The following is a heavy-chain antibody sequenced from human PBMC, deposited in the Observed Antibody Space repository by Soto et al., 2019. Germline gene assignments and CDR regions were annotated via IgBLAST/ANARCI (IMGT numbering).Heavy chain of an antibody. Sequence: GGSLRLSCAATGFSFSNYGMHWVRQAPGKGLEWVALISYDGSNKYYADSVKGRFTISRDNSKNTLYLQMNSLRPEDTAVYYCAKARPYSGSSPIDHWGQGTLVTVSS. CDR1: GFSFSNYG. D-gene: IGHD1-26*01. CDR2: ISYDGSNK. V-gene: IGHV3-30*18. J-gene: IGHJ4*02. CDR3: AKARPYSGSSPIDH.